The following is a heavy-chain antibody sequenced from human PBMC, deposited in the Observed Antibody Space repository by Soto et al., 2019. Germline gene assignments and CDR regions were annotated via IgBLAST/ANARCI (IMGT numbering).Heavy chain of an antibody. CDR3: AKAGPPYYDFWNGYYSYYYYMDV. D-gene: IGHD3-3*01. CDR1: GFTFDDYA. J-gene: IGHJ6*03. Sequence: EVQLVESGGGLVQPGRSLRLSCAASGFTFDDYAMHWVRQAPGKGLEWVSGISWNSGSIGYADSVKGRFTISRDNAKNSLYLKMNSLRSEDTAFYYCAKAGPPYYDFWNGYYSYYYYMDVWGKGTTVTVSS. CDR2: ISWNSGSI. V-gene: IGHV3-9*01.